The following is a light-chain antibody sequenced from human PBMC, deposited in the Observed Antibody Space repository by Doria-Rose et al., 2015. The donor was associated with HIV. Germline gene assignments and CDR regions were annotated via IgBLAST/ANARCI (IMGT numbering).Light chain of an antibody. CDR1: QSLLYTSKNY. Sequence: TQSPESLGMSLGERATLNCKSNQSLLYTSKNYLAWYQQKPGQPPKLLIYWASTRQSGVTARFSGSGPGTDFTLTISSLEAEDVAVYYCQQYYDTPSFGPGTTVDIK. J-gene: IGKJ3*01. CDR2: WAS. V-gene: IGKV4-1*01. CDR3: QQYYDTPS.